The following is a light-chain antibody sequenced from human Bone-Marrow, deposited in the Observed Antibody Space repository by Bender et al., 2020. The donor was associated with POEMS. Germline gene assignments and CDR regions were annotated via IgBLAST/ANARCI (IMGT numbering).Light chain of an antibody. CDR1: SSNTGPGKE. CDR3: QSYDNSLGGWV. Sequence: QSVLTQPPSVSGAPGQRVTISCTGSSSNTGPGKEINGNNNFPGTPPKPLIYGYTNRPPGVPDRFSGSKSGTSASLAITGLQAEDEGDYYCQSYDNSLGGWVFGGGTKLTVL. CDR2: GYT. J-gene: IGLJ3*02. V-gene: IGLV1-40*01.